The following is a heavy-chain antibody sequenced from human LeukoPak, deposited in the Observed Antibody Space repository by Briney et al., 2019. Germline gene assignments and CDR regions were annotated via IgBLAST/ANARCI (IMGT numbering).Heavy chain of an antibody. CDR1: GFTFSSYA. CDR2: ISGSGGST. Sequence: GGSLRLSCAASGFTFSSYAMSWVRQAPGKGLEWVSAISGSGGSTYYADSVKGRFTISRDNSKNTLYLQMNSLRAEDTAVYYCAKDTGRGGWYEGYNYYGMDVWGQGTTVTVSS. V-gene: IGHV3-23*01. CDR3: AKDTGRGGWYEGYNYYGMDV. J-gene: IGHJ6*02. D-gene: IGHD6-19*01.